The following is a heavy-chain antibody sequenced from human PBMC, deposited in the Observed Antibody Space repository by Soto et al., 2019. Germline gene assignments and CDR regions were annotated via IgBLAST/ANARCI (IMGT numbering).Heavy chain of an antibody. D-gene: IGHD6-19*01. J-gene: IGHJ6*02. CDR1: GFTFSSYG. Sequence: QVQLVESGGGVVQPGRYLRLSCAASGFTFSSYGMHWVRQAPGKGLEWVAVISYDGSNKYYADSVKGRFTISRDNSKNTLYLQMNSLRAEDTAVYYCAKVAVAGYYYYYGMDVWGQGTTVTVSS. V-gene: IGHV3-30*18. CDR3: AKVAVAGYYYYYGMDV. CDR2: ISYDGSNK.